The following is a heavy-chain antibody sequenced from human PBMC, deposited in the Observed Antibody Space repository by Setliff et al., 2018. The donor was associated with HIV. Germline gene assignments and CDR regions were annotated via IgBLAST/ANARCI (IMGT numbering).Heavy chain of an antibody. CDR2: LIPIVDIT. CDR3: AKGPNFEDAFDI. J-gene: IGHJ3*02. D-gene: IGHD2-8*01. V-gene: IGHV1-69*10. CDR1: GGAFSNYA. Sequence: SVKVSCKASGGAFSNYAFSWVRQAPGQGLEWMGGLIPIVDITKSTQKFRDRVTFTADESTKTAQMELSGLTFEDTAVYYCAKGPNFEDAFDIWGQGTVVT.